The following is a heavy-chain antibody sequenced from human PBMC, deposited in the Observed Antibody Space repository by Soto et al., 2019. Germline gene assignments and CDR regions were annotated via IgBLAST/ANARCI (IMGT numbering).Heavy chain of an antibody. CDR1: GGTFSSYA. CDR2: IIPIFGTA. Sequence: SVKVSCTASGGTFSSYAISWVRQAPGQGLEWMGGIIPIFGTANYAQKFQGRVTITADKSTSTAYMELSSLRSEDTAMYYCATTNFYDSSGYYSSGGGVLVFDYWGQGTLVTVSS. CDR3: ATTNFYDSSGYYSSGGGVLVFDY. J-gene: IGHJ4*02. V-gene: IGHV1-69*06. D-gene: IGHD3-22*01.